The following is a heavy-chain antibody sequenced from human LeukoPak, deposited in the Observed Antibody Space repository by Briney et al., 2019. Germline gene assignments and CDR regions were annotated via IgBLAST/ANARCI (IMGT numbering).Heavy chain of an antibody. CDR3: PKQSYASGWNPFDY. Sequence: GGSLRLSCAASGFTFSRYAMNWVRQAPGKGLEWVSTVSGGGVTTYYADSAKGRFTISRDNSKNTLYLQMNSLTAEDTAVYYCPKQSYASGWNPFDYWGQGILVTVSS. CDR1: GFTFSRYA. CDR2: VSGGGVTT. J-gene: IGHJ4*02. V-gene: IGHV3-23*01. D-gene: IGHD6-19*01.